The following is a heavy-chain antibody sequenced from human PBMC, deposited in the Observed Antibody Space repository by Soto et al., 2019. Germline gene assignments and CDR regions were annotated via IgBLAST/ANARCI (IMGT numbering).Heavy chain of an antibody. D-gene: IGHD4-17*01. J-gene: IGHJ6*02. CDR1: GYTFTGYY. CDR3: ARGVLGDYGGNREYYYYGMDV. V-gene: IGHV1-2*04. CDR2: INPNSGGT. Sequence: GASVKVSCKASGYTFTGYYMHWVRQAPGQGLEWVGWINPNSGGTNYAQKFQGWVTMTRDTSISTAYMELSRLRSDDTAVYYCARGVLGDYGGNREYYYYGMDVWGQGTTVTVSS.